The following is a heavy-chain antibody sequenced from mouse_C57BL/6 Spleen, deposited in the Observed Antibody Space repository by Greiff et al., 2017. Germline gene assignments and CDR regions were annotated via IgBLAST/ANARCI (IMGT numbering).Heavy chain of an antibody. V-gene: IGHV1-69*01. Sequence: QVQLQQSGAELVMPGASVKLSCKASGYTFTSYWMHWVKQRPGQGLEWIGEIDPSDSYTNSNQKFKGKSTLTVDKSSSTAYMQLSSLTSEDSAVYYCASDGTHEGFAYWGQGTLVTVSA. CDR2: IDPSDSYT. D-gene: IGHD2-1*01. CDR1: GYTFTSYW. CDR3: ASDGTHEGFAY. J-gene: IGHJ3*01.